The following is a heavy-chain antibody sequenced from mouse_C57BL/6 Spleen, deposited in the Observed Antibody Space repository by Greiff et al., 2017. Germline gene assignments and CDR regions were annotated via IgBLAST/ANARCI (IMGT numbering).Heavy chain of an antibody. V-gene: IGHV2-5*01. CDR3: SNMGDGDGAMDY. J-gene: IGHJ4*01. CDR1: GFSLTSYG. CDR2: IWRGGST. D-gene: IGHD1-1*02. Sequence: VMLVESGPGLVQPSQSLSITCTVSGFSLTSYGVHWVRQSPGKGLEWLGVIWRGGSTDYNAAFMSRLSITKDNSKSQVFFKMNSLQADDTSIYYCSNMGDGDGAMDYWGQGTSVTVSS.